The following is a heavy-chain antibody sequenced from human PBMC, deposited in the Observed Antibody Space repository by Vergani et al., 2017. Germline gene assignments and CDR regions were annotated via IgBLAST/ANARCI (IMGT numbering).Heavy chain of an antibody. V-gene: IGHV4-34*01. CDR2: INHSGTI. D-gene: IGHD1-26*01. CDR3: ARRAERWETLLRDDFDV. CDR1: GGSLSGYY. Sequence: QVQLQQWGPGLLKPSETLSLTCAVYGGSLSGYYWSWIRLAPGRGLEWIGGINHSGTINYNPTLKSPFNVSIETSRDHFSRKLRSVSAADTAVYLCARRAERWETLLRDDFDVWGQGTFVTVSP. J-gene: IGHJ3*01.